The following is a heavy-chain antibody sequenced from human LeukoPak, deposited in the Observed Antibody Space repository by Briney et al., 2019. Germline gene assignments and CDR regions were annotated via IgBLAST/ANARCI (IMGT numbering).Heavy chain of an antibody. CDR3: ATNPYSSSWYGMDV. V-gene: IGHV4-59*08. Sequence: PSETLSLTCTVSGGSISSYYWSWIRQPPGKGLEWIGYIYYSGSTNYNPPLKSRVTISVDTSKNQFSLKLSSVTAADTAVYYCATNPYSSSWYGMDVWGQGTTVTVSS. CDR1: GGSISSYY. D-gene: IGHD6-13*01. J-gene: IGHJ6*02. CDR2: IYYSGST.